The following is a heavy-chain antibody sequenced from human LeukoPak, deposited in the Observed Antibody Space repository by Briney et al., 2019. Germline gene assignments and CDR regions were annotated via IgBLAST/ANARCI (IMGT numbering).Heavy chain of an antibody. J-gene: IGHJ4*02. CDR2: INWNGGST. V-gene: IGHV3-20*04. CDR3: ARDVSWGTSYFDY. D-gene: IGHD1-1*01. CDR1: GFTFDDHG. Sequence: GGSXXXSCIASGFTFDDHGMSWVRQAPGKGLEWVSNINWNGGSTCYVDSVKGRFTISRDKGKNSLYLQMNNLRVEDTAFYYCARDVSWGTSYFDYRGQGILVTVSS.